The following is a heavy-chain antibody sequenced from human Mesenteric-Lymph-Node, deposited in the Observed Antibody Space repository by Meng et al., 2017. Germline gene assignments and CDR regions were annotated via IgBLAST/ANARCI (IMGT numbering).Heavy chain of an antibody. CDR1: GFTFSSYG. CDR3: ARDGVTIFGEPDY. Sequence: VQVVESGGGLVQPGGSLRLSCAASGFTFSSYGMNWVRQDPEKGLEWVSGISGSGDRTYYADSVKGRFTISRDNSKNTLYLQMTSLRAEDTAVYYCARDGVTIFGEPDYWGQGTLVTVSS. J-gene: IGHJ4*02. CDR2: ISGSGDRT. V-gene: IGHV3-23*04. D-gene: IGHD3-3*01.